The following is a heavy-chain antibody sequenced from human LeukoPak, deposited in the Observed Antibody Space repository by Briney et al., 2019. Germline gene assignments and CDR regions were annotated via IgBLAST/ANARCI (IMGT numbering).Heavy chain of an antibody. CDR2: ISAYNGNT. J-gene: IGHJ4*02. V-gene: IGHV1-18*01. CDR3: ARVHELRYFDWLSATSVDY. Sequence: ASVRVSCKASGYTFTIYGISWVRQAPGQGLEWMGWISAYNGNTNYAQKLQGSVTITTDTSTSTAYMELRSLRSDDTAVYYCARVHELRYFDWLSATSVDYWGQGTLVTVSS. CDR1: GYTFTIYG. D-gene: IGHD3-9*01.